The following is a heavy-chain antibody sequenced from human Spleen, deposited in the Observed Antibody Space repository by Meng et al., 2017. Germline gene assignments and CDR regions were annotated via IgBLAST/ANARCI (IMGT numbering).Heavy chain of an antibody. Sequence: LQLEESGPGQVKPAETLSLTCTVSGGSISTSSSFWGGIRQPPGKGLEWIGTIFHTGSSYYNPSLKSRVTISIDTSNSQFSLKLNSVTAADTALYYCAGVPPPRPTATDWFAPWGQGTLVTVSS. V-gene: IGHV4-39*07. CDR2: IFHTGSS. CDR1: GGSISTSSSF. J-gene: IGHJ5*02. CDR3: AGVPPPRPTATDWFAP. D-gene: IGHD5-18*01.